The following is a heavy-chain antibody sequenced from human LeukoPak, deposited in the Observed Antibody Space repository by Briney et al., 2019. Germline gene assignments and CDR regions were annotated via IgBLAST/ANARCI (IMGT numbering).Heavy chain of an antibody. Sequence: ASVKVSCKASGYTFITNDISWVRQAPGQGLEWMGWVSAYNGNTNYAQKLQGRVTMTTDTSTNTAYMELRSLRSDDTAVYYCARSAVADTLSAYYFGYWGQGTLVTVSS. D-gene: IGHD6-19*01. V-gene: IGHV1-18*04. CDR1: GYTFITND. CDR2: VSAYNGNT. J-gene: IGHJ4*02. CDR3: ARSAVADTLSAYYFGY.